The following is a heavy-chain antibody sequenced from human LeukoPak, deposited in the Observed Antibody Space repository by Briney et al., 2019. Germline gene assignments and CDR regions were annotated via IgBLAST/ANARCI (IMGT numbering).Heavy chain of an antibody. CDR1: GGSISSSSYY. CDR3: ARGGAEWLVEIYFDY. J-gene: IGHJ4*02. CDR2: IYYSGST. D-gene: IGHD6-19*01. Sequence: SETLSLTCTVSGGSISSSSYYWGWIRQPPGKGLEWIGSIYYSGSTYYNPSLKSRVTISVDTSKNQFSLKLSSVTAADTAVYYCARGGAEWLVEIYFDYWGQGTLVTVSS. V-gene: IGHV4-39*07.